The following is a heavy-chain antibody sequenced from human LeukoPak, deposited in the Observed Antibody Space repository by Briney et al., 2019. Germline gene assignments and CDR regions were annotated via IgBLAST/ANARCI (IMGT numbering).Heavy chain of an antibody. CDR2: IYHSGST. J-gene: IGHJ4*02. CDR3: ARENCSSTSCYIDY. D-gene: IGHD2-2*01. V-gene: IGHV4-30-2*01. CDR1: GGSISSGGYY. Sequence: PSETLSLTCTVSGGSISSGGYYWSWIRQPPGKGLEWIGYIYHSGSTYYNPSLKSRVTISVDRSKNQFSLKLSSVTAADTAVYYCARENCSSTSCYIDYWGQGTLVTVSS.